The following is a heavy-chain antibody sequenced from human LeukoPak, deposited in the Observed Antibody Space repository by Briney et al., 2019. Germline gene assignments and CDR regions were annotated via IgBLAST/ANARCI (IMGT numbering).Heavy chain of an antibody. J-gene: IGHJ6*02. V-gene: IGHV1-46*01. D-gene: IGHD3-3*01. Sequence: ASVKVSCKASGYTFTSYGISWVRQAPGQGLEWMGIINPSGGSTSYAQKFQGRVTMTRDTSTSTVYMELSSLRSEDTAVYYCARDPLNYDFWSGMYYYYGMDVWGQGTTVTVSS. CDR3: ARDPLNYDFWSGMYYYYGMDV. CDR1: GYTFTSYG. CDR2: INPSGGST.